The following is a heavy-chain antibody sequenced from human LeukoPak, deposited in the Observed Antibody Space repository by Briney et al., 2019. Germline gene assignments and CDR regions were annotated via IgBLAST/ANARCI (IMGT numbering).Heavy chain of an antibody. CDR1: GFTFSSYS. CDR2: ISSSSSYI. J-gene: IGHJ6*02. D-gene: IGHD4-17*01. V-gene: IGHV3-21*01. CDR3: AREHYARDYYYGMDV. Sequence: GGSLRLSCAASGFTFSSYSMNWVRQAPGKGLEWVSSISSSSSYIYYADSVKGRFTNSRDNAKNSLYLQMNSLRAEDTAVYYCAREHYARDYYYGMDVWGQGTTVTVSS.